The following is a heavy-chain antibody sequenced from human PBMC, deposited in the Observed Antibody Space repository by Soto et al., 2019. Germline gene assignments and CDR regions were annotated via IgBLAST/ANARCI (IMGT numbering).Heavy chain of an antibody. D-gene: IGHD4-17*01. CDR3: ARDPLLKIDYGGNPRCCFDP. J-gene: IGHJ5*02. Sequence: ASVKVSCKASGYTFTGYYMHWVRQAPGQGLEWMGWINPNSGGTNYAQKFQGRVTMTRDTSISTAYMELSRLRSDDTAVYYCARDPLLKIDYGGNPRCCFDPWGQGTLVTVSS. V-gene: IGHV1-2*02. CDR2: INPNSGGT. CDR1: GYTFTGYY.